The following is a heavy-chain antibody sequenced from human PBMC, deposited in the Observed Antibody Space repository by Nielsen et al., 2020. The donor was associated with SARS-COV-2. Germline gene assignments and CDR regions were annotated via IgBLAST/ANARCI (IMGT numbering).Heavy chain of an antibody. J-gene: IGHJ4*02. CDR3: ARGLGKWLAPDY. V-gene: IGHV4-59*02. D-gene: IGHD6-19*01. CDR1: GVSVTFYY. Sequence: SETLSLTCSVSGVSVTFYYWSWIRQPPGKGLEWIGYIYYSGSTNYNPSLKSRVTISVDTSKNQFSLKLSSVTAADTAVYYCARGLGKWLAPDYWGQGTLVTVSS. CDR2: IYYSGST.